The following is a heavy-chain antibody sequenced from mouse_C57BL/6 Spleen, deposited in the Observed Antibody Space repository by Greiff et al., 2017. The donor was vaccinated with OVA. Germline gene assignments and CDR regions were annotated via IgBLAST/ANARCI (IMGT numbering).Heavy chain of an antibody. V-gene: IGHV10-1*01. CDR2: IRSKSNNYAT. CDR1: GFSFNTYA. CDR3: VRHGGIYYDYAGYFDY. Sequence: EVKLVESGGGLVQPKGSLKLSCAASGFSFNTYAMNWVRQAPGKGLEWVARIRSKSNNYATYYADSVKDRFTISRDDSESMLYLQMNNLKTEDTAMYYCVRHGGIYYDYAGYFDYWGQGTTLTVSS. D-gene: IGHD2-4*01. J-gene: IGHJ2*01.